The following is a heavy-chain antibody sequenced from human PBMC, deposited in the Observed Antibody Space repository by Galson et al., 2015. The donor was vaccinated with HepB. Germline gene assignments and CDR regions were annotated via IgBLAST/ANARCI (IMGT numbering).Heavy chain of an antibody. V-gene: IGHV3-30*04. D-gene: IGHD6-13*01. CDR1: GFTFSSYA. CDR2: ISYDGSNK. Sequence: SLRLSCAASGFTFSSYAMHWVRQAPGKGLEWVAVISYDGSNKYYADSVKGRFTISRDNSKNTLYLQMNSLRAEDTAVYYCARVGTSGYSSSWYYFDYWGQGTLVTVSS. J-gene: IGHJ4*02. CDR3: ARVGTSGYSSSWYYFDY.